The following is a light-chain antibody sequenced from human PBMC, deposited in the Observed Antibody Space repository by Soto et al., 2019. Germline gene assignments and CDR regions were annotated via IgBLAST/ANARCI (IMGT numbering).Light chain of an antibody. J-gene: IGKJ4*01. V-gene: IGKV1-39*01. CDR1: QSISSY. Sequence: DLQMTQSPSSLSASVGDRVTITCRASQSISSYLIWYQHKPGEAPKLLIYGASSLYSGVPSRFSGSGSGTEFTLTINSLQPEDFATYYCQQSYSNPLTFGGGTKVEIK. CDR3: QQSYSNPLT. CDR2: GAS.